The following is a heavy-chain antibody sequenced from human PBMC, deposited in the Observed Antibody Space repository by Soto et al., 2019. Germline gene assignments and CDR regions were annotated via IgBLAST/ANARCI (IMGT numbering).Heavy chain of an antibody. CDR2: TYWNNDN. CDR3: VHSRKIFVSFLGYYRYDCFDY. J-gene: IGHJ4*02. V-gene: IGHV2-5*01. D-gene: IGHD3-16*02. Sequence: QITLQVSGPTLVKPTQTLTLTCTFSGFSLSTTGLGVGWIRQPPGKALEWLALTYWNNDNRYSPSLKSRIIITRATSKNYVVLKNTNLSPADTATYFRVHSRKIFVSFLGYYRYDCFDYWDQGSLVTVS. CDR1: GFSLSTTGLG.